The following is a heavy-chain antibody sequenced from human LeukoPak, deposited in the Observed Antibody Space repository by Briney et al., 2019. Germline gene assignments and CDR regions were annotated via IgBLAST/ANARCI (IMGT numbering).Heavy chain of an antibody. CDR1: GGSISSGGYS. Sequence: SETLSLTCAVSGGSISSGGYSWSWIRQPPGKGLEWIGYIYHSGSTYYNPSLKSRVTISVDRSKNQFSLKLSSVTAADTAVYYCARGNYDDETWFDIWGRGTMVTVSS. CDR2: IYHSGST. CDR3: ARGNYDDETWFDI. D-gene: IGHD1-7*01. V-gene: IGHV4-30-2*01. J-gene: IGHJ3*02.